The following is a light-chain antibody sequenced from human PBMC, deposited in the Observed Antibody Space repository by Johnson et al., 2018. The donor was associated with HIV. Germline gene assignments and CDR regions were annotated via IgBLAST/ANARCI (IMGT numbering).Light chain of an antibody. V-gene: IGLV1-51*01. Sequence: QSVLTQPPSVSAAPGQKVTISCSGSSSNIGNNYVSWYQQLPGTAPKLLIYDNNKRPSGIPDRFSGSKSGTSATLGITGLQTGDEADYYCGTWDSSLRVYFFGTGIKVSVL. CDR2: DNN. J-gene: IGLJ1*01. CDR3: GTWDSSLRVYF. CDR1: SSNIGNNY.